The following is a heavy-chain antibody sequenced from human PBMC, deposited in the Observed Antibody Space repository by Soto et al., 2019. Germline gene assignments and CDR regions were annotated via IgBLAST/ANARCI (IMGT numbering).Heavy chain of an antibody. CDR2: IDSATGTNT. J-gene: IGHJ4*02. Sequence: GGSMRLSCAASGFPFSIYAMSWVRQAPGKGLEWVSSIDSATGTNTYYADSVKGRFTISRDNSKNTLVLQMDSLRAEDTAVYYCGSRLTEFYDYWGQGTLVTVSS. D-gene: IGHD2-21*02. V-gene: IGHV3-23*05. CDR3: GSRLTEFYDY. CDR1: GFPFSIYA.